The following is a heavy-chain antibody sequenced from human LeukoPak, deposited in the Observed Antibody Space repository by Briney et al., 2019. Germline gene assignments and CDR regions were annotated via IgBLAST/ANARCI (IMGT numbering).Heavy chain of an antibody. V-gene: IGHV3-66*01. J-gene: IGHJ4*02. CDR3: AKNRGDSSGVF. CDR2: IYSGGTT. CDR1: GFTVSTNY. Sequence: GRSLRLSCATSGFTVSTNYMSWVRQAPGKGLEWVSIIYSGGTTYYADSVKGRFTISRDNSKKMLYLQMNSLRAEDTAVYYCAKNRGDSSGVFGGQGTLVTVSA. D-gene: IGHD3-10*01.